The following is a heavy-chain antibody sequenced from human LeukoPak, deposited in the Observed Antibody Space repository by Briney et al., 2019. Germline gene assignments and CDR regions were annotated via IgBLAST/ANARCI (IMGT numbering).Heavy chain of an antibody. CDR1: GYTFTGYY. V-gene: IGHV1-2*02. Sequence: ASVKVSCKASGYTFTGYYMHWVRQAPGQGLEWMGWISPNSGGTNYAQNFQGRVTMTRDTSISTAYMELSSLRSEDTAVYYCASLYGSGSYYNPRSHYFDYWGQGTLVTVSS. CDR2: ISPNSGGT. J-gene: IGHJ4*02. CDR3: ASLYGSGSYYNPRSHYFDY. D-gene: IGHD3-10*01.